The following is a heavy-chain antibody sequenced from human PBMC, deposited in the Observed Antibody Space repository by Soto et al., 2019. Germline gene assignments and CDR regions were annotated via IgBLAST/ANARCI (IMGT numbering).Heavy chain of an antibody. CDR1: GGSISSSSYY. D-gene: IGHD3-10*01. CDR2: IYYSGST. CDR3: ASPSRLLWFGEFFY. Sequence: SETLSLTCTVSGGSISSSSYYWGWIRQPPGKGLEWIGSIYYSGSTYYNPSLKSRVTISVDTSKNRFSLKLSSVTAADTAVYYCASPSRLLWFGEFFYWGQGTMVTVYS. V-gene: IGHV4-39*01. J-gene: IGHJ4*02.